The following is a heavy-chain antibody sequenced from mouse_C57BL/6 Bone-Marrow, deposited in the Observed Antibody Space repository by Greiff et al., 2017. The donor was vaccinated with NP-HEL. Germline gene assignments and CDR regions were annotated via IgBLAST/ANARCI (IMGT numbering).Heavy chain of an antibody. J-gene: IGHJ3*01. Sequence: QVQLQQSGPGLVQPSQSLSITCTVSGFSLTSYGVHWVRQSPGKGLEWLGVIWSGGSTDYNAAFISRLSISKDNSKSQVFFKMNSLQADDTAIYYCARTITTSVGFAYWGQGTLVTVSA. CDR2: IWSGGST. V-gene: IGHV2-2*01. CDR3: ARTITTSVGFAY. CDR1: GFSLTSYG. D-gene: IGHD1-1*01.